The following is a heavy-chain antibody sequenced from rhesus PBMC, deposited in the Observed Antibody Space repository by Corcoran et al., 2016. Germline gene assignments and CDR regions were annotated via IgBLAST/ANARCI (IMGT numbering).Heavy chain of an antibody. CDR1: GASISSSW. CDR3: ARGGYYSGSYYHSFDY. D-gene: IGHD3-16*01. Sequence: QVQLQESGPGLVKPSETLSLTCAVSGASISSSWWSWIRQPPGKGLEWIGEINGNRGSTYFNPSLKSRVTISTDASKNQLSLILNSVTAADTAVYYCARGGYYSGSYYHSFDYWGQGVLVTVSS. J-gene: IGHJ4*01. CDR2: INGNRGST. V-gene: IGHV4-80*01.